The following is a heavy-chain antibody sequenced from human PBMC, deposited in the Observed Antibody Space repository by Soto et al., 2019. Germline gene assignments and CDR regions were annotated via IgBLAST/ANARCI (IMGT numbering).Heavy chain of an antibody. CDR2: TYYKSKWNN. CDR3: TGITCFRGMDV. V-gene: IGHV6-1*01. Sequence: PXQTLSLTCAISGDSVSSNSAAWNWIRHSPSRGLEWLGRTYYKSKWNNDYALSVKSRITINPDTSKNQFSLHLYSVTPEDTAVYYCTGITCFRGMDVWGQGTQVTVYS. J-gene: IGHJ6*02. D-gene: IGHD3-10*01. CDR1: GDSVSSNSAA.